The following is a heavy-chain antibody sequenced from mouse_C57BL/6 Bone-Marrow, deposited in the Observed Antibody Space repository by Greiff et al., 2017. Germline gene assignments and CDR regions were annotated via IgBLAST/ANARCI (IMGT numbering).Heavy chain of an antibody. CDR3: AREGSPYNLRLDY. D-gene: IGHD1-3*01. CDR2: LSYDGST. CDR1: GYSITSGYY. Sequence: EVHLVESGPGLVKPSQSLSLTCSVTGYSITSGYYWNWIRQFPGNKLEWMGYLSYDGSTNYNPSLKNRISITRDTSTNQFFLKLNSVTTEDTATDYGAREGSPYNLRLDYWGQGTTLTVSS. V-gene: IGHV3-6*01. J-gene: IGHJ2*01.